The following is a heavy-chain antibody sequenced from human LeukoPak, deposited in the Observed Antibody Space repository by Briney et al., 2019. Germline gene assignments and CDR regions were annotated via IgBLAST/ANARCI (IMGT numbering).Heavy chain of an antibody. Sequence: PGGSLRLSCAPSGFTFSLFSMNWVRQAPGKGLEWVSYISSSGSALNYADSVKGRFTISRDNAKNSLYLQMNSLRAEDTAVYYCASPLFCSGTGCYDSWGQGTLVTVSS. CDR1: GFTFSLFS. CDR3: ASPLFCSGTGCYDS. J-gene: IGHJ4*02. CDR2: ISSSGSAL. V-gene: IGHV3-48*01. D-gene: IGHD2-2*01.